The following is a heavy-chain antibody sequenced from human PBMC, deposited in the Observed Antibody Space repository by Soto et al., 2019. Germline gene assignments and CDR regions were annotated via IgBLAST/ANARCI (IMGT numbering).Heavy chain of an antibody. CDR3: ARFHSSGGGCYPDWYFDL. Sequence: EVQLVASGGGLVQPGGSLRLSCAASGFSVTGNYINWVRQAPGKGLEWVSVIYLHGSTFYSDSVTGRFTISRDSSKNTVYLEMDSLRAEDTAVYYCARFHSSGGGCYPDWYFDLWGRGTLVTVSS. CDR2: IYLHGST. CDR1: GFSVTGNY. V-gene: IGHV3-53*01. J-gene: IGHJ2*01. D-gene: IGHD2-15*01.